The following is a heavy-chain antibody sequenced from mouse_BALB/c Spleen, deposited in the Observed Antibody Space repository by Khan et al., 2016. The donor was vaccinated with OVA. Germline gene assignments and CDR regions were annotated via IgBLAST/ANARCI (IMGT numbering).Heavy chain of an antibody. CDR1: EYMFTTYW. D-gene: IGHD1-1*01. Sequence: VQLKESGAELAKPGASVKMSCKASEYMFTTYWTPWVNQRPGQGLEWVGYINTSTGYTEYNQKFKDKATLTADKSYSTAYMQLSSLTSEDTAADFCENHGSSSAWFAYWGQGTLVTVSA. J-gene: IGHJ3*01. V-gene: IGHV1-7*01. CDR3: ENHGSSSAWFAY. CDR2: INTSTGYT.